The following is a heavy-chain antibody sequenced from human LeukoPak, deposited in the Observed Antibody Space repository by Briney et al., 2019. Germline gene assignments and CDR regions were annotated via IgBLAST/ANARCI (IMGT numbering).Heavy chain of an antibody. D-gene: IGHD2-15*01. V-gene: IGHV1-3*01. CDR1: GYTFTSYA. CDR2: INAGNGNT. Sequence: ASVKVSCKASGYTFTSYAMHWVRQAPGQRLEWMGWINAGNGNTKYSQKFQGRVTITRDTSASTAYMELSSLRSEDTAVYYCARVGYCSGGSCYEVGLVAFDIWGQGTMVTVSS. J-gene: IGHJ3*02. CDR3: ARVGYCSGGSCYEVGLVAFDI.